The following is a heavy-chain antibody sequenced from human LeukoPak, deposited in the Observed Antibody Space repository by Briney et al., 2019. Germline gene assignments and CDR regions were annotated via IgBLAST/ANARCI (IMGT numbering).Heavy chain of an antibody. J-gene: IGHJ6*03. CDR1: GFTVSSNY. CDR2: IYSGGST. V-gene: IGHV3-53*01. Sequence: GGSLRLSCAASGFTVSSNYMSWVRQAPGKGLEWVSVIYSGGSTYYADSVKGRFTISRDNSKNTLYLQMNSLRAEDTAVYYCTRVKANYYYYMDVWGKGTTVTVSS. CDR3: TRVKANYYYYMDV.